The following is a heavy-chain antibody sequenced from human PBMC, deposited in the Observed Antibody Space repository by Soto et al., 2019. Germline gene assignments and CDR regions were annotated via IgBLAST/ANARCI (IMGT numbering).Heavy chain of an antibody. J-gene: IGHJ4*02. CDR1: GLTFSRYA. D-gene: IGHD3-3*02. V-gene: IGHV3-23*01. Sequence: EVQVLESGGGLIQPGGSLRLSCAFSGLTFSRYAASWVRQAPGKGLEWVSGVDTSGHNTYYADSVKGRLTISRDNSNNTLFLQMNNLRAEDTAVYYCAKAVGQYLYFFNNWGQGILVTVSS. CDR3: AKAVGQYLYFFNN. CDR2: VDTSGHNT.